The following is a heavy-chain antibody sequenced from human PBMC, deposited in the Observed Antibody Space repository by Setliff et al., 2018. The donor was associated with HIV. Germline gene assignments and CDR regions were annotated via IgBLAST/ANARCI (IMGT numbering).Heavy chain of an antibody. D-gene: IGHD6-19*01. J-gene: IGHJ4*02. V-gene: IGHV1-18*01. CDR2: ISAYNGNT. CDR1: GYSFSSYG. CDR3: ARDRQQWLVYFDY. Sequence: VKVSCKASGYSFSSYGISWVRQAPGQGLEWMGWISAYNGNTNYAQKLQGRVTMTTDTSTSTAYMELRSLRSDDTAVYYCARDRQQWLVYFDYWGQGTLVTVSS.